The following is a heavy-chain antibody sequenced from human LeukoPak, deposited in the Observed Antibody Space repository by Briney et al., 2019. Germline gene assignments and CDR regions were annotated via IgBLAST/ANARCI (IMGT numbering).Heavy chain of an antibody. Sequence: ASVKVSCKASGYTFTSYDINWVRQATGQGLECMGWMNPNSGNTGYAQKFQGRVTITRNTSISTAYMELSSLRSEDTAVYYCARVTSAVAGGDYWGQGTLVTVSS. CDR2: MNPNSGNT. V-gene: IGHV1-8*03. CDR3: ARVTSAVAGGDY. CDR1: GYTFTSYD. D-gene: IGHD6-19*01. J-gene: IGHJ4*02.